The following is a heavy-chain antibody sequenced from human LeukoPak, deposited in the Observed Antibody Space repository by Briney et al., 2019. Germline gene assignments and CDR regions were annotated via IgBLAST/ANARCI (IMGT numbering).Heavy chain of an antibody. V-gene: IGHV1-2*02. CDR1: GYTFTSYY. J-gene: IGHJ4*02. Sequence: ASVKVSCKASGYTFTSYYMHWVRQAPGQGLEWMGWINPNSGGTNYAQKFQGRVTMTRDTSISTAYMELSRLRSDDTAVYYCARVGVYYDSSGYLDYWGPGTLVTVSS. CDR2: INPNSGGT. CDR3: ARVGVYYDSSGYLDY. D-gene: IGHD3-22*01.